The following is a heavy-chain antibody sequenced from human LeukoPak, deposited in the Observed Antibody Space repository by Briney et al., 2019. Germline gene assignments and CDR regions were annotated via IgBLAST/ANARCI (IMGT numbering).Heavy chain of an antibody. D-gene: IGHD3-9*01. CDR3: AKSGGLFDHYYYYMDV. CDR1: GFTFSSYA. V-gene: IGHV3-30*04. J-gene: IGHJ6*03. CDR2: ISYDGSNK. Sequence: PGGSLRLSCAASGFTFSSYAMHWVRQAPGKGLEWVAVISYDGSNKYYADSVKGRFTISRDNSKNTLYLQMNSLRAEDTAVYYCAKSGGLFDHYYYYMDVWGKGTTVTVSS.